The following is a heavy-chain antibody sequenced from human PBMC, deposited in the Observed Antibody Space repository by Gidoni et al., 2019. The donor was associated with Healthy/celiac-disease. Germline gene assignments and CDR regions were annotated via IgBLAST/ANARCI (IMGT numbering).Heavy chain of an antibody. V-gene: IGHV3-23*01. Sequence: EVQLLEYGGGLVQPGGSLRLSCAASGFPFSSDAMSWVRQAPGKGLEWVSLISGSGGSTYYADSVKGRFTISRDNSKNTLYLQMNSLRAEDTAVYYCAKDYSGSYYPLPEAFDIWGQGTMVTVSS. CDR1: GFPFSSDA. J-gene: IGHJ3*02. CDR3: AKDYSGSYYPLPEAFDI. D-gene: IGHD1-26*01. CDR2: ISGSGGST.